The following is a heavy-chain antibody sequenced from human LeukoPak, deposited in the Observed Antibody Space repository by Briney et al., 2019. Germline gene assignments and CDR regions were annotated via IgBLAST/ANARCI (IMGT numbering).Heavy chain of an antibody. CDR3: ARSGDIVGVSPPWDWFDP. V-gene: IGHV4-59*01. CDR2: IYYSGSN. CDR1: GGSISSYY. D-gene: IGHD2-2*01. Sequence: SETLPLTCLVCGGSISSYYWSWLRQPPGKGLEWIGYIYYSGSNNYNPSIKSRVTISVDTSKNQFSLKLSSVTAADTAVYYCARSGDIVGVSPPWDWFDPWGEGTVVTVS. J-gene: IGHJ5*02.